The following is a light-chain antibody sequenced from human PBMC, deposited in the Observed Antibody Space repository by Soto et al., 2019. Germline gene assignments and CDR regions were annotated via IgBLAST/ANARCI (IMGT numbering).Light chain of an antibody. CDR3: LQDYNFPWT. CDR1: QGISSW. Sequence: IQLTQSPSAVSASVGHIVTITCRASQGISSWLAWYQQKLGKDPXLLSYDASTLQTGVPSRFSGSGSGTDFTLTISSLQTEDFATYYCLQDYNFPWTFGQGTKVDI. CDR2: DAS. J-gene: IGKJ1*01. V-gene: IGKV1-12*01.